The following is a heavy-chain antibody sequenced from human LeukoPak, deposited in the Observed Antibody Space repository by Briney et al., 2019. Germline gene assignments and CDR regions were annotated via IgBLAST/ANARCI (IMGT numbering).Heavy chain of an antibody. D-gene: IGHD3-9*01. Sequence: GSLRLSCAASGFTFSSYWMHWVRQAPGKGLVWVSRINSDGSSTSYADSVKGRFTISRDNSKNTLYLQMNSLRAEDTAVYYCATTGYYSYYYYYMDVWGKGTTVTVSS. CDR1: GFTFSSYW. CDR3: ATTGYYSYYYYYMDV. J-gene: IGHJ6*03. CDR2: INSDGSST. V-gene: IGHV3-74*01.